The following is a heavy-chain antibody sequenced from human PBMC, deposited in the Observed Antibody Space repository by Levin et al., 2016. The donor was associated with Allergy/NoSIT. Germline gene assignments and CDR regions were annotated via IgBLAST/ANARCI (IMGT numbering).Heavy chain of an antibody. CDR2: INPSGGST. Sequence: WVRQAPGQGLEWMGIINPSGGSTSYAQKFQGRVTMTRDTSTSTVYMELSSLRSEDTAVYYCACLSSSGWHPFDYWGRGNPGHRLL. V-gene: IGHV1-46*01. D-gene: IGHD6-19*01. J-gene: IGHJ4*02. CDR3: ACLSSSGWHPFDY.